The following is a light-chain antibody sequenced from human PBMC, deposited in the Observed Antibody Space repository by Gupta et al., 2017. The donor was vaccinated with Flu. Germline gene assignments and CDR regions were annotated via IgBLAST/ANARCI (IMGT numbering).Light chain of an antibody. CDR1: SSDVGGYNY. J-gene: IGLJ3*02. V-gene: IGLV2-11*01. CDR2: DVS. CDR3: CSHAGSYTLV. Sequence: QSALTQPRSVSESPGQSVTISCTGTSSDVGGYNYVSWYQQHQGKAPKLMIYDVSKRPSGVPDRFSGSKSGNTASLTISGLQADDEADYYCCSHAGSYTLVFGGGTKLTVL.